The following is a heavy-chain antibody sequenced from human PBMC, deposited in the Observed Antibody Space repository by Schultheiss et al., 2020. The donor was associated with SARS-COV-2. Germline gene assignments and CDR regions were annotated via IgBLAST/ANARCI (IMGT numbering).Heavy chain of an antibody. V-gene: IGHV4-34*01. Sequence: SETLSLTCAVYGGSFSGYYWSWIRQPPGKGLEWIGEINHSGSTNYNPSLKSRVTISVDTSKNQFSLKLRSVTAADTAVYYCARGGYCRSTSCYTSYYYYGMDVWGQGTTVTVSS. J-gene: IGHJ6*02. CDR2: INHSGST. CDR1: GGSFSGYY. CDR3: ARGGYCRSTSCYTSYYYYGMDV. D-gene: IGHD2-2*02.